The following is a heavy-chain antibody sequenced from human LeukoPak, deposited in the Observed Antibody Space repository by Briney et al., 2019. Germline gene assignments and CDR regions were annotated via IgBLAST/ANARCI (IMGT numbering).Heavy chain of an antibody. CDR3: ARAGGSYSPSDY. CDR1: GYTFTSYG. CDR2: INAYNDNT. J-gene: IGHJ4*02. D-gene: IGHD2-21*01. Sequence: APVKVSCKASGYTFTSYGISWVRQAPGQGLEWMGWINAYNDNTNYAQKFQGRVTMTTDTSTSTAYMELRSLRSDDTAVFYCARAGGSYSPSDYWGQGTLVTVSS. V-gene: IGHV1-18*01.